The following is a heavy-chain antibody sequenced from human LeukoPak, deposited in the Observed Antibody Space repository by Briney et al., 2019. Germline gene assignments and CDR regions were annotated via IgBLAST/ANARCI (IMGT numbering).Heavy chain of an antibody. V-gene: IGHV4-31*03. CDR1: GGSISSGGHY. CDR2: IYYRGTT. J-gene: IGHJ4*02. Sequence: SQTLSLTCTVSGGSISSGGHYWGWIRQQPGKGLEWIGYIYYRGTTYYNPSLKSRVSISLDTSKNQFSLKLSSVTAADTAVYYCARIGDGYNDYWGQGTLVTVSS. CDR3: ARIGDGYNDY. D-gene: IGHD5-24*01.